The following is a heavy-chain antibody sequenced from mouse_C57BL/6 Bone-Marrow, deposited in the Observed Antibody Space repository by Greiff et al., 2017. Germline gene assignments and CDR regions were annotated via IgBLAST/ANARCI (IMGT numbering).Heavy chain of an antibody. J-gene: IGHJ1*03. CDR3: ARIDGDGYYPHWYFDV. Sequence: QVTLKVSGPGILQPSQTLILTCSFSGFSLSTFGMGVGWIRQPSGKGLEWLAHIWWDDDKYYNPALKSRLTISKDTSKNQVFLKIANVDTADTATYYCARIDGDGYYPHWYFDVWGTGTTVTVSS. D-gene: IGHD2-3*01. CDR2: IWWDDDK. CDR1: GFSLSTFGMG. V-gene: IGHV8-8*01.